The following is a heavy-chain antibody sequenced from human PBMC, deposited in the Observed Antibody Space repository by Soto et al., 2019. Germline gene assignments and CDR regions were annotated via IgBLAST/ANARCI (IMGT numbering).Heavy chain of an antibody. V-gene: IGHV1-69*01. J-gene: IGHJ4*02. CDR3: ARERTAMDPFYY. Sequence: ASEKVSCKASGGTFSSYAISWLRQAPGQGLEWMGGIIPIFGTANYAQKFQGRVTITADESTSTAYMELSSLRSEDTAVYYCARERTAMDPFYYLGQGTLVAVAS. CDR1: GGTFSSYA. D-gene: IGHD5-18*01. CDR2: IIPIFGTA.